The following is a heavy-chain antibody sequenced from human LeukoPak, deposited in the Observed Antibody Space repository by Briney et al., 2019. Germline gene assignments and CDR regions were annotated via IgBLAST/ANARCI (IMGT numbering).Heavy chain of an antibody. CDR1: GXTFSNAW. CDR2: IKSKTDGGTT. CDR3: TTDRGSNYFDY. Sequence: GGSLRLSCAASGXTFSNAWMSWVRQAPGKGLEWVGRIKSKTDGGTTDYAAPVKGRFTISRDDSKNTLYLQMNSLKTEDTAVYYCTTDRGSNYFDYWGQGILVTVSS. J-gene: IGHJ4*02. V-gene: IGHV3-15*01.